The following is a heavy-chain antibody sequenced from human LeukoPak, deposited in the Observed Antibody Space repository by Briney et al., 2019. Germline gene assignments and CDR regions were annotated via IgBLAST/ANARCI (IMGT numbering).Heavy chain of an antibody. Sequence: SETLSLTCTVSGGSISSYYWSWIRQPPGKGLEWIGEINHSGSTNYNPSLKSRVTISVDTSKNQFSLKLSSVTAADTAVYYCARGRYSSGWYYSFDYWGQGTLVTVSS. V-gene: IGHV4-34*01. CDR2: INHSGST. CDR3: ARGRYSSGWYYSFDY. J-gene: IGHJ4*02. CDR1: GGSISSYY. D-gene: IGHD6-19*01.